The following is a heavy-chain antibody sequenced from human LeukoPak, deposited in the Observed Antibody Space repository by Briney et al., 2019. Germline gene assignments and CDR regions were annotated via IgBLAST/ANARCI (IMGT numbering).Heavy chain of an antibody. CDR1: GYTFTSYY. CDR3: ARVAYYDSSVYSFDY. D-gene: IGHD3-22*01. V-gene: IGHV1-46*01. CDR2: INPSDGST. Sequence: GPVKVSCKASGYTFTSYYIHWVRQALGQGLEWMGIINPSDGSTSYAQNFQGRVTMTRDTSTSTLYMELSSLRSEDTAVYFCARVAYYDSSVYSFDYWGQGTLVTVSS. J-gene: IGHJ4*02.